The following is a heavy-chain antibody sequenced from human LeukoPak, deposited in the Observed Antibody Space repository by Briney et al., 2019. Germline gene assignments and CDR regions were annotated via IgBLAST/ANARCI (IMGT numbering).Heavy chain of an antibody. D-gene: IGHD6-19*01. J-gene: IGHJ4*02. CDR2: IYTSGST. CDR3: ARGSRAVAGTAYFDY. CDR1: GGSISSYY. V-gene: IGHV4-4*07. Sequence: SETLSLTCTVSGGSISSYYWSWIRQPAGKGLEWIGRIYTSGSTNYNPSLKSRVTMSVDTSKNQFSLKLSSVTAADTAVYYCARGSRAVAGTAYFDYRGQGTLVTVSS.